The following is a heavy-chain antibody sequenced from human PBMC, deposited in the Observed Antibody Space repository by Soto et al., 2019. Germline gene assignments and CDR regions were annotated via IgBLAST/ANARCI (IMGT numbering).Heavy chain of an antibody. CDR1: GFTFSSYS. V-gene: IGHV3-48*04. CDR2: IFATSTTI. D-gene: IGHD3-9*01. J-gene: IGHJ4*02. CDR3: ARDKDWAFDY. Sequence: GGSLRLSCVASGFTFSSYSMVWVRQAPGKGLEWISYIFATSTTIYYADSVKGRFTVSRDNTQNSLFLLMNSLRAEDAAIYYCARDKDWAFDYWGQGTLVTVSS.